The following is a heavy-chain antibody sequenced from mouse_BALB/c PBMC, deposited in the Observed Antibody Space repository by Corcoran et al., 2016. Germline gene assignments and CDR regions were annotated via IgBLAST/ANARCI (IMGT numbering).Heavy chain of an antibody. V-gene: IGHV14-3*02. CDR1: GFNIKDTY. CDR2: IDPANGNT. CDR3: ARTPGFAY. J-gene: IGHJ3*01. Sequence: EVQLQQSGAELVKPGASVKLSCTASGFNIKDTYMHGVKQRPEQGLEWIGRIDPANGNTKYDPKFQGKATITADTSSNTAYLQLSSLTSEDTAVYYCARTPGFAYWGQGTLVTVSA.